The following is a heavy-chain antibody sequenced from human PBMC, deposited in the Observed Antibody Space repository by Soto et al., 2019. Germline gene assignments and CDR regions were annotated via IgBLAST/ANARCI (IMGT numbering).Heavy chain of an antibody. Sequence: SETLSLTCTVSGGSFSSSNYYWGWIRQPPGKGLEWIGNIFYGGGSGVAYYSPSLKSRVTISVDTSKNQFSLNMRSPTAAGTAVYFCARRGGGDSLFDSWGQGKLVTVSS. J-gene: IGHJ4*02. V-gene: IGHV4-39*01. D-gene: IGHD4-17*01. CDR3: ARRGGGDSLFDS. CDR2: IFYGGGSGVA. CDR1: GGSFSSSNYY.